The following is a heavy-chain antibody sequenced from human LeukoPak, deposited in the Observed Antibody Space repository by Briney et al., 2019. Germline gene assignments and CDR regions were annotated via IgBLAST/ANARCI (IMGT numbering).Heavy chain of an antibody. D-gene: IGHD2-15*01. CDR3: AKGIGDSCCSATDY. CDR2: ISHTGSST. CDR1: GFTFNIYA. Sequence: VGSLRLSCAASGFTFNIYAMSWVRQAPGKGLEWVSGISHTGSSTFYADSVKGRFTISRDNSKNTLYLQMNSLRAEDTAVYYCAKGIGDSCCSATDYWGQGTLVRVST. V-gene: IGHV3-23*01. J-gene: IGHJ4*02.